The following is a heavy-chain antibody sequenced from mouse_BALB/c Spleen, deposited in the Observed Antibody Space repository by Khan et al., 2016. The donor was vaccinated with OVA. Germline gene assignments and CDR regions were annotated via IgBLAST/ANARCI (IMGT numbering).Heavy chain of an antibody. D-gene: IGHD1-1*02. Sequence: QVHVKQSGAELMKPGASVKISCKATGYTFSSYWIEWVKQRPGLGLEWIGEILPGSGSTNYNEKFKGKATFTADTSSNTAYMQLSSLTSEDSAVYYCARSGGYYAMDYWGQGTSVTVSS. CDR3: ARSGGYYAMDY. J-gene: IGHJ4*01. CDR2: ILPGSGST. CDR1: GYTFSSYW. V-gene: IGHV1-9*01.